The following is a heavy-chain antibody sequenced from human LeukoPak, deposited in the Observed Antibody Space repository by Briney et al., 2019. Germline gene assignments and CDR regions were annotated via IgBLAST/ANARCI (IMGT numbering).Heavy chain of an antibody. Sequence: GASVEVSCKASGYTFTSHGITWVRQAPGQGLQWMGWISAHNGNTNYAQKFQDRVTMTTNTSTSTAQLELRSLESDDKAVYYGVRGSFVDMTWYFDSWGQGTLVTVSS. J-gene: IGHJ4*02. D-gene: IGHD5-12*01. CDR3: VRGSFVDMTWYFDS. CDR1: GYTFTSHG. V-gene: IGHV1-18*04. CDR2: ISAHNGNT.